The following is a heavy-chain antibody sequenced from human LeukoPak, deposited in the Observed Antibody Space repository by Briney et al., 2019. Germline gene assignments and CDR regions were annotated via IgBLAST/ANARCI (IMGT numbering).Heavy chain of an antibody. V-gene: IGHV1-69*06. CDR2: IIPIFGTA. Sequence: SVKVSCKGSGGTLSRYAIRWGGQGPGQGGEGMGGIIPIFGTANYAQKFQGRVTITADKSTSTAYMELSSLRSEDTAVYYCARVNLVVVAAIGVGHAFDIWGQGTMVTVSS. J-gene: IGHJ3*02. D-gene: IGHD2-15*01. CDR3: ARVNLVVVAAIGVGHAFDI. CDR1: GGTLSRYA.